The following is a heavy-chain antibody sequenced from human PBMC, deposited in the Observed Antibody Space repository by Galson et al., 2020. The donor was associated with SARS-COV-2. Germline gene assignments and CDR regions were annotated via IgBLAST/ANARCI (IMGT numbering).Heavy chain of an antibody. J-gene: IGHJ4*02. CDR1: GGYIGSYY. CDR3: ARERGAYVDS. Sequence: SETLSLTCTVSGGYIGSYYWPWIRQPPGKGLEWLGYVYSGGTTNYNPPLTGRLVISVDKSKNQFSLKLNSVTAADTALYYCARERGAYVDSWGQGTQVTVSS. D-gene: IGHD2-2*01. CDR2: VYSGGTT. V-gene: IGHV4-59*01.